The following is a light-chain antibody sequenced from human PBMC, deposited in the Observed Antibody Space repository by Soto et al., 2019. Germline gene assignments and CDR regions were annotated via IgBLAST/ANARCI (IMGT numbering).Light chain of an antibody. V-gene: IGKV3-15*01. CDR3: QQYNNWPHT. CDR1: QSVTSN. CDR2: GTS. J-gene: IGKJ2*01. Sequence: EIVMTQSPATLSVSPGERATLSCRASQSVTSNLAWYQQKPGQAPRLLIYGTSSRATGVPARFSDSGSGTEFTLTISSLQSEDFAVYYCQQYNNWPHTFGQGTKLEIK.